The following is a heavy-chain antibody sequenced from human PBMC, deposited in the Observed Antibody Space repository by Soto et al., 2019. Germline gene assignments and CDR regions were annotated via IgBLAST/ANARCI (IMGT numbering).Heavy chain of an antibody. D-gene: IGHD6-6*01. CDR3: ARDCGEELVRRGFYYYYMDV. CDR2: ISSGGSSM. Sequence: EVQLVESGGGLVKPGGSLRLSCAASGFAFSSFSMNWVRQAPGKGLEWVAFISSGGSSMYYADSVKGRFSISRDNDKKSLVLQMNSLRAEDTAVYYCARDCGEELVRRGFYYYYMDVWGTGPKVTVAS. J-gene: IGHJ6*03. V-gene: IGHV3-21*01. CDR1: GFAFSSFS.